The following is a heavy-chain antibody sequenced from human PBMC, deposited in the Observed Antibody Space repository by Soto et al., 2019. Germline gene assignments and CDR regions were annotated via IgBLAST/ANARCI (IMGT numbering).Heavy chain of an antibody. CDR1: GYMFTSYY. Sequence: QVQLVQSGAEVKKPGASVKVSCKASGYMFTSYYMHWVRQAPGQGLEWMGIIDPSSGSPTSGQKFPSRATMAMDKSPNPGYMDLTRMRSVDTAAYFCAREMVTLRGVAFDYWGPATLVSVPS. D-gene: IGHD5-18*01. CDR3: AREMVTLRGVAFDY. J-gene: IGHJ4*02. V-gene: IGHV1-46*01. CDR2: IDPSSGSP.